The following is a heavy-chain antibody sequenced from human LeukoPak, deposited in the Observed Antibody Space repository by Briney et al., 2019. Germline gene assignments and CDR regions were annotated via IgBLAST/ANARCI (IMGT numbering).Heavy chain of an antibody. CDR2: IIPIFGTA. CDR1: GGTFSSYA. V-gene: IGHV1-69*01. D-gene: IGHD3-10*01. Sequence: SVKVSCKASGGTFSSYAISWVRQAPGQGLEWMGGIIPIFGTANYAQKFQGRVTITADESTSTACMELSSLRSEDTAVYYCARDRVNYYGSGSPYYYYMDVWGKGTTVTVSS. CDR3: ARDRVNYYGSGSPYYYYMDV. J-gene: IGHJ6*03.